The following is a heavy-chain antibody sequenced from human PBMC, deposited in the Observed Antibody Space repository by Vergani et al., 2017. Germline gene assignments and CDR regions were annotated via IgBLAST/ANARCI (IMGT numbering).Heavy chain of an antibody. CDR2: INPSVGHT. CDR3: ARGDYGILTGYRY. Sequence: QVQVVQSGAEVKKSGASVKVSCKTSGYTFSNYYMHWVRQAPGQGLDWMGIINPSVGHTNYAQKFQGRVTMTRDTSTRTVYMELSRLRSEDTAIYYCARGDYGILTGYRYWGQGTLVTVSA. CDR1: GYTFSNYY. V-gene: IGHV1-46*03. J-gene: IGHJ4*02. D-gene: IGHD3-9*01.